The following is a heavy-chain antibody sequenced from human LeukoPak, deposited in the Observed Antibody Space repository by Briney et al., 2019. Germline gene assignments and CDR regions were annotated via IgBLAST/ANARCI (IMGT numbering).Heavy chain of an antibody. J-gene: IGHJ4*02. CDR1: GYSISTGYY. D-gene: IGHD3-16*01. CDR2: MYHSGST. Sequence: PSETLSLTCTVSGYSISTGYYWGWIRQPPGKGLEWIGSMYHSGSTYYNPSLKSRVTISVDKSKNQFSLKLSSVTAADTAVYYCASVGPKDYWGQGTLVTVSS. CDR3: ASVGPKDY. V-gene: IGHV4-38-2*02.